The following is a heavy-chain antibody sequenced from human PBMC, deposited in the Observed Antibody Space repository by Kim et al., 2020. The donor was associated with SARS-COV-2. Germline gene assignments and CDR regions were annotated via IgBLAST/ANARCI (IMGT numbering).Heavy chain of an antibody. CDR2: IYYSGST. D-gene: IGHD3-16*01. J-gene: IGHJ6*03. CDR1: GGSISSYY. V-gene: IGHV4-59*01. Sequence: SETLSLTCTVSGGSISSYYWSWIRQPPGKGLEWIGYIYYSGSTNYNPSLKSRVTISVDTSKNQFSLKLSSVTAADTAVYYCARGGSREVTRRYYYYMDVWGKGTTVTVSS. CDR3: ARGGSREVTRRYYYYMDV.